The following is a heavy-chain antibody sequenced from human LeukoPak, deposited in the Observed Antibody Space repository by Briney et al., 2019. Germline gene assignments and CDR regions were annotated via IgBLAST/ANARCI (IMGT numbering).Heavy chain of an antibody. CDR3: ARDPSNTSGRYIYFDS. CDR2: ISTYNGDT. V-gene: IGHV1-18*04. CDR1: GYTFTRYA. D-gene: IGHD6-19*01. J-gene: IGHJ4*02. Sequence: GASVKVSCTASGYTFTRYAISWVRQTPGQGREWMGWISTYNGDTSYAQNLQGRVTMTRDTSTSTAYMELRSLRSDDTAVYYCARDPSNTSGRYIYFDSWSQGTLVTVSS.